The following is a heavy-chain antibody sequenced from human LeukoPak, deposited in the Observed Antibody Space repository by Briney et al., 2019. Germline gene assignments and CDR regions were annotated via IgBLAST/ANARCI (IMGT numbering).Heavy chain of an antibody. V-gene: IGHV3-30*02. CDR1: GFTFSSYG. CDR3: AKGHGYQLQKGFDY. D-gene: IGHD2-2*01. Sequence: GGSLRLSCAASGFTFSSYGMRWVRQAPGKGLEWVAFIRYDGSNKYYADSVKGRFTISRDNSKNTLYLQMNSLRAEDTAVYYCAKGHGYQLQKGFDYWGQGTLVTVSS. J-gene: IGHJ4*02. CDR2: IRYDGSNK.